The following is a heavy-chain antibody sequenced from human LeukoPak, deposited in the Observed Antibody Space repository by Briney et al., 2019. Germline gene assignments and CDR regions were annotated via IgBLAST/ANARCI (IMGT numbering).Heavy chain of an antibody. D-gene: IGHD2-15*01. CDR1: GGSFSGYY. Sequence: SETLSLTCAVYGGSFSGYYWSWIRQPPGKGLEWMGEINHSGSTNYNPSLKSRVTISVDTSKNQFSLKLSSVTAADTAVHYCARMIVVVVAATGASNWFDPWGQGTLVTVSS. V-gene: IGHV4-34*01. J-gene: IGHJ5*02. CDR2: INHSGST. CDR3: ARMIVVVVAATGASNWFDP.